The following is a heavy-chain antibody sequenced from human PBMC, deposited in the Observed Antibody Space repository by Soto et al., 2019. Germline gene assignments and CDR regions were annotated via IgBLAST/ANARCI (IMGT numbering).Heavy chain of an antibody. J-gene: IGHJ4*02. CDR1: GFTFSNYA. CDR3: AKPIVLLEYAFDY. V-gene: IGHV3-23*01. CDR2: LSGSGVTT. Sequence: EVQLLESGGGLVQPGGSLRLSCVASGFTFSNYAMSWVRQAPGKGLERVSALSGSGVTTSSADSVKGRFTISRDNSKNTLYLQMTGLRAEDTAVYFCAKPIVLLEYAFDYWGQGALVTVAS. D-gene: IGHD2-8*01.